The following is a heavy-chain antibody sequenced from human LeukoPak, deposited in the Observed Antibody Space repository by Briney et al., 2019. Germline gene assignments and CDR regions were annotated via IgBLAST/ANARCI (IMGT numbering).Heavy chain of an antibody. J-gene: IGHJ4*02. V-gene: IGHV3-15*01. D-gene: IGHD5-12*01. CDR1: GFTFSNAW. Sequence: GGSLRLSCAGSGFTFSNAWMNWVRQAPGKGLEWVGRIKSKPAGGTTDYAAPVKARFTISRDDSKNTLYLQMNSLKTEDIAVYYCTTTRGYSGYDYGYWGQGTLVTVSS. CDR3: TTTRGYSGYDYGY. CDR2: IKSKPAGGTT.